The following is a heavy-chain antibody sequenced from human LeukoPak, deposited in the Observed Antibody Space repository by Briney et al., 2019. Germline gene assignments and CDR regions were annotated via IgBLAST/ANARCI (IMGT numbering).Heavy chain of an antibody. V-gene: IGHV4-34*01. CDR3: ARVSVLLWFGELLYPGFVATGFDY. CDR1: GRSFSGYY. Sequence: PSETLSLTCAVYGRSFSGYYWSWIRQPPGKGLGWIGEINHSGSTNYNPSLKSRVTISVDTPKNQFSLKLSSVTAADTAVYYCARVSVLLWFGELLYPGFVATGFDYWGQGTLVTVSS. D-gene: IGHD3-10*01. CDR2: INHSGST. J-gene: IGHJ4*02.